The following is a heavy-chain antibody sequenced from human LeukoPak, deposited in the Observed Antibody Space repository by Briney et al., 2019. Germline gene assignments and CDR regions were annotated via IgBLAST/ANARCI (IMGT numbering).Heavy chain of an antibody. CDR2: MNPNSGNT. CDR1: GYTFTGYD. CDR3: ARGPYAAAGQAGDDY. Sequence: ASVKVSRKASGYTFTGYDINWVRQATGQGLEWMGWMNPNSGNTGYAQKFQGRVTMTRNTSISTAYMELSSLRSEDTAVYYCARGPYAAAGQAGDDYWGQGTLVTVSS. J-gene: IGHJ4*02. V-gene: IGHV1-8*01. D-gene: IGHD6-13*01.